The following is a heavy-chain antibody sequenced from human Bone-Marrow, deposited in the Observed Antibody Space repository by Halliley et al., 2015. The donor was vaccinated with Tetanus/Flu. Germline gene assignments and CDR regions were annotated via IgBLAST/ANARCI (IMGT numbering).Heavy chain of an antibody. D-gene: IGHD6-13*01. Sequence: LEWIGTIFNGENTNDKTSLMSRVSISVGTSKSQFTLKLNSVTAADTAVYYCARFLAGSGSFDYWGQGTLVIVSS. J-gene: IGHJ4*02. CDR2: IFNGENT. V-gene: IGHV4-59*01. CDR3: ARFLAGSGSFDY.